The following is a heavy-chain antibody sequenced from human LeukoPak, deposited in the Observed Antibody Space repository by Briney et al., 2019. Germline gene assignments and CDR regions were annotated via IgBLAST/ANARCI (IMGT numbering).Heavy chain of an antibody. CDR1: EYTFTGYY. D-gene: IGHD2-21*01. CDR3: ARGGEYCGGDCFDP. V-gene: IGHV1-2*02. CDR2: INPNSGGT. Sequence: ASVKVSCKASEYTFTGYYMHWVRQAPGQGLEWMGWINPNSGGTNYAQKFQGRVTMTRDTSISTAYMELSRLRSDDTAVYYCARGGEYCGGDCFDPWGQGTLVTVSS. J-gene: IGHJ5*02.